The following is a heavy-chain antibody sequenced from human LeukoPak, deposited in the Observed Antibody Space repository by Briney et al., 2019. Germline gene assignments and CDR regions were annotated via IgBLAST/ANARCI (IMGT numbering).Heavy chain of an antibody. CDR3: ATESPGRGAARLWFGELFLTRGSWFDP. Sequence: GASVTVSCKASGYTFTSYYMHWVRQAPGQGLEWMGIINPSGGSTSYAQTFQGRVTMTRDTSTSTVYMELSSLRSEDTAVYYCATESPGRGAARLWFGELFLTRGSWFDPWGQGTLVTVSS. CDR2: INPSGGST. CDR1: GYTFTSYY. D-gene: IGHD3-10*01. V-gene: IGHV1-46*01. J-gene: IGHJ5*02.